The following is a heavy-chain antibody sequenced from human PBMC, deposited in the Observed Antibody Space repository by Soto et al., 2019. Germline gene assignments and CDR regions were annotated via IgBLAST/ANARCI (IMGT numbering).Heavy chain of an antibody. V-gene: IGHV1-69*13. D-gene: IGHD3-22*01. CDR3: VGYYYDTRGYYFDY. J-gene: IGHJ4*02. Sequence: SVKVSCKAAGGTFSSYAISWVRQAPGQGLEWMGGIIPIFGTVNYVQKFQGRVTITADESTSTAYMELSSLRSEDTAVYYCVGYYYDTRGYYFDYWGQGTLVTVSS. CDR2: IIPIFGTV. CDR1: GGTFSSYA.